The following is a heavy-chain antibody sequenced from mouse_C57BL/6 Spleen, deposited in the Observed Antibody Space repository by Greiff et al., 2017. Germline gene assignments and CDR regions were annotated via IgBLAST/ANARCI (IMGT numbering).Heavy chain of an antibody. CDR3: ARYYYGSRYYFDY. D-gene: IGHD1-1*01. CDR2: IDPSDSYT. V-gene: IGHV1-59*01. Sequence: VQLQQPGAELVRPGTSVKLSCKASGYTFTSYWMHWVKQRPGQGLEWIGVIDPSDSYTNYNQKFKGKATLTVDTSSSTAYMQLSSLTSEDSAVXYCARYYYGSRYYFDYWGQGTTLTVSS. CDR1: GYTFTSYW. J-gene: IGHJ2*01.